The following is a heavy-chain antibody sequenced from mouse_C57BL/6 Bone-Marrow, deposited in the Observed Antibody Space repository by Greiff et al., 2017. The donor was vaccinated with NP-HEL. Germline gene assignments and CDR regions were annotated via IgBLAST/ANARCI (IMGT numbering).Heavy chain of an antibody. CDR2: ISDGGSYT. V-gene: IGHV5-4*01. Sequence: EVKLMESGGGLVKPGGSLKLSCAASGFTFSSYAMSWVRQTPEKRLEWVATISDGGSYTYYPDNVKGRFTISRDNAKNNLYLQMSHLKTEDTAMYYCARDRVLILRGYYAMDYWGQGTSVTVSS. J-gene: IGHJ4*01. CDR3: ARDRVLILRGYYAMDY. CDR1: GFTFSSYA. D-gene: IGHD1-1*01.